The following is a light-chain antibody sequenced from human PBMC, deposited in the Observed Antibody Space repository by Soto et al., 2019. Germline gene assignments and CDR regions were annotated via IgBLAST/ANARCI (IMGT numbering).Light chain of an antibody. CDR3: QQYGSSIFT. J-gene: IGKJ3*01. CDR2: DAS. V-gene: IGKV3D-20*01. Sequence: EIVLTQSPATLSLSPGERATLSCVASQSVSSSYLAWYQQKPGLAPRLLIYDASSRATGIPDRFSGSGSGTDFTLTISRLEPEDFAVYYCQQYGSSIFTFGPGTKVDIK. CDR1: QSVSSSY.